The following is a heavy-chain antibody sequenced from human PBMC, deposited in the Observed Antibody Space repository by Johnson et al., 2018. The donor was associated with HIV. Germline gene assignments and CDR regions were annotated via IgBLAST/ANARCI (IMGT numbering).Heavy chain of an antibody. CDR1: GFTFSSYA. D-gene: IGHD4-23*01. V-gene: IGHV3-30*04. J-gene: IGHJ3*02. CDR2: ISYNGSNE. Sequence: QVQLVESGGGLVKPGGSLRLSCAASGFTFSSYAMHWVRQAPGKGLEWVAVISYNGSNEYYADSVKGRFTISRDNAKNSLYLQMNSLRAEDTAVYYCAKSPGKDHGGKSGAFDIWGQGTMVTVSS. CDR3: AKSPGKDHGGKSGAFDI.